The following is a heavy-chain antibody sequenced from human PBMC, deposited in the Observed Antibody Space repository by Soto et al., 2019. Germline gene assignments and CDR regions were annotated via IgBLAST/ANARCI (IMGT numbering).Heavy chain of an antibody. CDR3: TRAAVYDFWSGYPAYYFNY. CDR2: ISYSGST. CDR1: GDSISSYY. Sequence: SETLSLTCTVSGDSISSYYWSWIRLPPGKVLELIGYISYSGSTNYSPSLKSRVTISVDTSNNHFSLKLSSVTAADTAVYYCTRAAVYDFWSGYPAYYFNYWGQGTLVTDSS. J-gene: IGHJ4*01. D-gene: IGHD3-3*01. V-gene: IGHV4-59*12.